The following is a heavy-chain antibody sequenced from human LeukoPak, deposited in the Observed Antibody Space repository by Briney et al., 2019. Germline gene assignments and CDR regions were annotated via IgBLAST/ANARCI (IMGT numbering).Heavy chain of an antibody. Sequence: GRSLRLSCAASGFTFDDYGMHRVRQAPGKGLEWVSGISWNRGSIGYADSVKGRFTISRDTAKNSLYLQMNSLRPEDTALYYCAKGGAAADNYWYFDLWGRGTLVTVSS. V-gene: IGHV3-9*01. CDR3: AKGGAAADNYWYFDL. CDR2: ISWNRGSI. J-gene: IGHJ2*01. CDR1: GFTFDDYG. D-gene: IGHD6-13*01.